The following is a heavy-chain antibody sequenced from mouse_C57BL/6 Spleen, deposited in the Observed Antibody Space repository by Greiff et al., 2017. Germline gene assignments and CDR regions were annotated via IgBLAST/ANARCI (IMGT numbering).Heavy chain of an antibody. V-gene: IGHV5-12*01. CDR1: GFTFSDYY. Sequence: DVMLVESGGGLVQPGGSLKLSCAASGFTFSDYYMYWVRQTPEKRLEWVAYISNGGGSPYYPDTVKGRFTISRDNAKNTLYLHMLRLKSEDTAMYYCARHCAMDYWGQGTSVTVSS. CDR3: ARHCAMDY. CDR2: ISNGGGSP. J-gene: IGHJ4*01.